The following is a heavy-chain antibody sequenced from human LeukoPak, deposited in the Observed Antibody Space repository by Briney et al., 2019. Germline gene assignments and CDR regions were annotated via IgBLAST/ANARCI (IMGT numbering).Heavy chain of an antibody. J-gene: IGHJ4*02. CDR1: GFAFGIYG. Sequence: GGSLRLSCAASGFAFGIYGMRWVRQAPGKGLEWVTFIWSDGTKEFYADSVKGRFTISRDNSNNTVYLHMNSLKAEDTALYYCVRDRNNNYFDYWGQGTLLTVSS. V-gene: IGHV3-33*01. D-gene: IGHD1-14*01. CDR2: IWSDGTKE. CDR3: VRDRNNNYFDY.